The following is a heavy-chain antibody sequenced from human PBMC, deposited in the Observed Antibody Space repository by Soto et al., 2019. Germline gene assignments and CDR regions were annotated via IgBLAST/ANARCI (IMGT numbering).Heavy chain of an antibody. D-gene: IGHD2-15*01. V-gene: IGHV4-59*01. CDR1: GGSISSYY. CDR3: ARRAENKYCSGGSCYLGGWFDP. Sequence: PSETLSLTCTVSGGSISSYYWSWIRQPPGKGLEWIGYIYYSGSTNYNPSLKSRVTISVDTSKNQFSLKLSSVTAADTAVYYCARRAENKYCSGGSCYLGGWFDPWGQGTLVTVSS. J-gene: IGHJ5*02. CDR2: IYYSGST.